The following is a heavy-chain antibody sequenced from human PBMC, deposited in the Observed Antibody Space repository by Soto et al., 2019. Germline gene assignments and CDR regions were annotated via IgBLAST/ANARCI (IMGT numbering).Heavy chain of an antibody. CDR3: ARDLGSARVGFYYGMDV. CDR1: RSTFSEYW. D-gene: IGHD6-6*01. J-gene: IGHJ6*02. V-gene: IGHV3-7*01. CDR2: IKQDGSEK. Sequence: EVQLVESGGGLVQPGGSLRLSCAASRSTFSEYWMTWVRQAPGKGLEWVANIKQDGSEKYYVDSVEGRFTISRDNAKNSLYLQMYGLRAEDTAVYYCARDLGSARVGFYYGMDVWGQGTTVTVSS.